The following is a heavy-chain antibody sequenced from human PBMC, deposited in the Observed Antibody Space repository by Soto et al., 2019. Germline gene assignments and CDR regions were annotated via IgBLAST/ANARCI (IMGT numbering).Heavy chain of an antibody. CDR1: GFTFSSYA. J-gene: IGHJ6*02. Sequence: PGGSLRLSCAASGFTFSSYAMHWVRQAPGKGLEWVAVISYDGSNKYYADSVKGRFTISRDNSKNTLYLQMNSLRAEDTAVYYCARDGYKYSSSSGWSHYYYYGMDVWGQGTTVTVSS. CDR2: ISYDGSNK. V-gene: IGHV3-30-3*01. CDR3: ARDGYKYSSSSGWSHYYYYGMDV. D-gene: IGHD6-6*01.